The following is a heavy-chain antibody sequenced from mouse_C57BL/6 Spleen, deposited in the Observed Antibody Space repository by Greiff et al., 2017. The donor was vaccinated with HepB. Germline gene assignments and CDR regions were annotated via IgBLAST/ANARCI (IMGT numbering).Heavy chain of an antibody. J-gene: IGHJ4*01. V-gene: IGHV2-5*01. Sequence: VQLQQSGPGLVQPSQSLSITCTVSGFSLTSYGVHWVRQSPGKGLEWLGVIWRGGSTDYNAAFMSRLSITKDNSKSQVFFKMNSLQADDTAIYYCAKGGGSPYYAMDYWGQGTSVTVSS. D-gene: IGHD1-1*01. CDR3: AKGGGSPYYAMDY. CDR2: IWRGGST. CDR1: GFSLTSYG.